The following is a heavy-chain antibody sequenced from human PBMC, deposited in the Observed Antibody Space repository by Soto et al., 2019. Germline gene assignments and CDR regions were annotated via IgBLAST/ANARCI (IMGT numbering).Heavy chain of an antibody. Sequence: SVKVSCKASGGDFNTFGFSWVRQAPGQGLEWMGGIIPFFGTAKYSQKFEDRITITAEESSNTVYMDLRGLTSDDAAIYYCARSAPMEASDKYHYDFWGQGALVTVSS. J-gene: IGHJ4*02. CDR2: IIPFFGTA. CDR3: ARSAPMEASDKYHYDF. D-gene: IGHD1-1*01. V-gene: IGHV1-69*13. CDR1: GGDFNTFG.